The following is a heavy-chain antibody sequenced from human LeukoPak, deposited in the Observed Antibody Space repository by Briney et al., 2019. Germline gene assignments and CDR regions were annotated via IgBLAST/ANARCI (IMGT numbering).Heavy chain of an antibody. J-gene: IGHJ6*02. CDR1: GFTFRSYA. Sequence: PGGSLRLSCAASGFTFRSYAMQWVRQAPGKGLEWVAVISYDGGNKYYADSVKGRFTISRDNSKNTLYVQMNSLGAEDTAVYFCAREIFYGLDVWGQGTTVTVSS. V-gene: IGHV3-30-3*01. D-gene: IGHD3-9*01. CDR3: AREIFYGLDV. CDR2: ISYDGGNK.